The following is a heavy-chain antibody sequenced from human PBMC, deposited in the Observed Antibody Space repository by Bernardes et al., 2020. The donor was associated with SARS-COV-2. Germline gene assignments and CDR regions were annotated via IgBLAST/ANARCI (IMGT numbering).Heavy chain of an antibody. J-gene: IGHJ6*03. V-gene: IGHV2-5*01. CDR1: GFSRSTSGGG. D-gene: IGHD2-2*01. Sequence: SGPTLVQPTQTLTLPCTFSGFSRSTSGGGVGWIRQPPGKALEWRALIYWNDDKRYSPSLKSRLTITKDTSKNQVVLTMTNMDPVDTATYYCAHSDCSSTSCLYYYYYMDVWGKGTTVTVSS. CDR3: AHSDCSSTSCLYYYYYMDV. CDR2: IYWNDDK.